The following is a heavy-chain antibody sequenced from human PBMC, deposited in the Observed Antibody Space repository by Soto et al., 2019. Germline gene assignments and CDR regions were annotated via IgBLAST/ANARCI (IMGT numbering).Heavy chain of an antibody. CDR1: GFTFSSYA. CDR2: ISGSGGST. V-gene: IGHV3-23*01. CDR3: IRGDYVFDY. Sequence: GGSLRLSCAASGFTFSSYAMSWVRQAPGKGLELVSAISGSGGSTYYADSVKGRFTISRDNSKNTLYLQMNSLRAEDTAVYYCIRGDYVFDYWGQGTLVTVSS. J-gene: IGHJ4*02. D-gene: IGHD4-17*01.